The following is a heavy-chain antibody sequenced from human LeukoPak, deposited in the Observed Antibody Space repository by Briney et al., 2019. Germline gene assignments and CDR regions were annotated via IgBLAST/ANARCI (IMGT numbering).Heavy chain of an antibody. J-gene: IGHJ4*02. CDR1: GYTFTSYY. Sequence: GASVKVSCKASGYTFTSYYMHWVRQAPGQGLEWMGIINPSGGSTSYAQKFQGRVTKTRDTSTSTVYMELSSLRSEDTAVYYCARDGGGSGRGNCFDYWGQRTLVTVSS. V-gene: IGHV1-46*01. D-gene: IGHD6-19*01. CDR2: INPSGGST. CDR3: ARDGGGSGRGNCFDY.